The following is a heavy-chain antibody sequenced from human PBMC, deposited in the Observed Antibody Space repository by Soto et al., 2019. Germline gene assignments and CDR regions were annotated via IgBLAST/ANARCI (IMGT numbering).Heavy chain of an antibody. Sequence: EVQLVESGGGLVQPGRSLRLSCAASGLMFDDFAMHWVRQAPGKGLEWVSGISWNSGDVAYADSVKGRFTISRDNAKHSVYLHLNSLRTEDTALYYCAKAPNVVTHWFDPWGQGTLVTVSS. D-gene: IGHD3-22*01. CDR3: AKAPNVVTHWFDP. V-gene: IGHV3-9*01. J-gene: IGHJ5*02. CDR2: ISWNSGDV. CDR1: GLMFDDFA.